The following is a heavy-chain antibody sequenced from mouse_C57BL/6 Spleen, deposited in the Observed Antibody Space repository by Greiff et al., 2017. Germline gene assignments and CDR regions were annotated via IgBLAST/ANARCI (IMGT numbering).Heavy chain of an antibody. CDR2: ILPGSGST. CDR1: GYTFTGYW. Sequence: QVQLKQSGAELMKPGASVKLSCKATGYTFTGYWIEWVKQRPGHGLEWIGEILPGSGSTNYNAKFKGKATFTADTSSNTAYMQLSSLTTEDSAIYYCARYGNTMDYWGQGTSVTVSS. D-gene: IGHD2-1*01. J-gene: IGHJ4*01. V-gene: IGHV1-9*01. CDR3: ARYGNTMDY.